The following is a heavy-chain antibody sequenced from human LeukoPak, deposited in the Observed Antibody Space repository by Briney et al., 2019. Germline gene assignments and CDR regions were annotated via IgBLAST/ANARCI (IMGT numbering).Heavy chain of an antibody. CDR3: ARGVVVTADYAFDI. D-gene: IGHD2-21*02. CDR2: INHSGST. CDR1: GGSISSSSYY. Sequence: SETLSLTCTVSGGSISSSSYYWGWIRQPPGKGLEWIGEINHSGSTNYNPSLKSRVTISVDTSKNQFSLKLSSVTAADTAVYYCARGVVVTADYAFDIWGQGTMVTVSS. V-gene: IGHV4-39*07. J-gene: IGHJ3*02.